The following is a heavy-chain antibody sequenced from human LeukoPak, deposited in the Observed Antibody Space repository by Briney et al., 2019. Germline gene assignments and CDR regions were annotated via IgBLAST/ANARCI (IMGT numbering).Heavy chain of an antibody. D-gene: IGHD6-25*01. V-gene: IGHV1-18*01. Sequence: ASVKLSCKASGYTFTNYGISWVRQATGQGLEWMGWISAYNGKTDYAQNLQGRVTMTTDTSTNTAYMDLRSLRSDDTAVYYCASDVALTATFFHLWGRGTLVTVSS. J-gene: IGHJ2*01. CDR3: ASDVALTATFFHL. CDR2: ISAYNGKT. CDR1: GYTFTNYG.